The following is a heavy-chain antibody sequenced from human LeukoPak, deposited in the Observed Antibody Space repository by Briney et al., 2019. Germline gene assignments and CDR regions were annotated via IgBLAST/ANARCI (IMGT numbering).Heavy chain of an antibody. Sequence: GRSLRLSCAASGFTFDDYAMHWVRQAPGKGLEWVSGISWNSGSIGYADSVKGRFTISRDNAKNSLYLQMNSLRAEDTALYYCARGASGSYYVDYWGQGILVTVSS. CDR2: ISWNSGSI. D-gene: IGHD1-26*01. J-gene: IGHJ4*02. CDR3: ARGASGSYYVDY. CDR1: GFTFDDYA. V-gene: IGHV3-9*01.